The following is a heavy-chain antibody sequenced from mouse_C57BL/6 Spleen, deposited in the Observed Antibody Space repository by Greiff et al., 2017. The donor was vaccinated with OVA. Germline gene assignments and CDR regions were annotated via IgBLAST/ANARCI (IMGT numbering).Heavy chain of an antibody. CDR3: APITTVVATDFDV. D-gene: IGHD1-1*01. CDR1: GYTFTSYG. V-gene: IGHV1-81*01. CDR2: IYPRSGNT. J-gene: IGHJ1*03. Sequence: QVQLQQPGAELARPGASVKLSCKASGYTFTSYGISWVKQRTGQGLEWIGEIYPRSGNTYYNEKFKGKATLTADKSSSTAYMELRSLTSEDSAVYFCAPITTVVATDFDVWGTGTTLTVSS.